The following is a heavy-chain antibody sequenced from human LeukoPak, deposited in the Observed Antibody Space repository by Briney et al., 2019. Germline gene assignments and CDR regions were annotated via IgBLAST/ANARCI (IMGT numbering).Heavy chain of an antibody. Sequence: GGSLRLSCAASQFTFSDYSMNWVRQAPGEGLEWVSSISSSGSYIYYAASVKGRFTISRDNAKNSLYLQMNSLRAEDTAVYYCARGIAGGGSSGYCPDYWGQGTLVTVSS. CDR2: ISSSGSYI. CDR3: ARGIAGGGSSGYCPDY. J-gene: IGHJ4*02. V-gene: IGHV3-21*01. CDR1: QFTFSDYS. D-gene: IGHD3-22*01.